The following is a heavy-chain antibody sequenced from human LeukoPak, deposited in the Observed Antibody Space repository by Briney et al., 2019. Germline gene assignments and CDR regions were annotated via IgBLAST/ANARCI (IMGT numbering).Heavy chain of an antibody. Sequence: PSETLSLTCTVSGGSISSSSYYWGWIRQPPGKGLEWIGSIYYSGSTYYNPSLKSRVTISVDTSKNQFSLKLSSVTAADTAVYCCASRHCSSTSCYGRNWFDPWGQGTLVTVSS. V-gene: IGHV4-39*01. CDR2: IYYSGST. CDR3: ASRHCSSTSCYGRNWFDP. CDR1: GGSISSSSYY. J-gene: IGHJ5*02. D-gene: IGHD2-2*01.